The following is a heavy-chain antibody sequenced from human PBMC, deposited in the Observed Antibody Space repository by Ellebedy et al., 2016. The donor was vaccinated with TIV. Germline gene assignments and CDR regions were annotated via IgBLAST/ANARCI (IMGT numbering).Heavy chain of an antibody. Sequence: AASVKVSCKASGYKFINYGYTWVRQAPGQGLEWVGYISSHNGNSNYGKNFEGRVTMTTDRPTATVFMELGSLRSDDTAMYYCARLGCSGGGCYHFDCWGQGALVTVSS. V-gene: IGHV1-18*04. CDR2: ISSHNGNS. CDR1: GYKFINYG. CDR3: ARLGCSGGGCYHFDC. D-gene: IGHD2-15*01. J-gene: IGHJ4*02.